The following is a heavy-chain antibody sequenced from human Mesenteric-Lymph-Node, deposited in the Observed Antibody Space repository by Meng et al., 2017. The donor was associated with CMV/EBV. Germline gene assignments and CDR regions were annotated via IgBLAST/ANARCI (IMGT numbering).Heavy chain of an antibody. D-gene: IGHD2-2*01. J-gene: IGHJ4*02. V-gene: IGHV1-3*01. Sequence: YSFTSYGMHWVRQAPGQRLEWMGWINAGNGNTKYSQKFQGRVTITRDTSASTAYMELSSLRSEDTAVYYCARGPIVVVPAANGWYFDYWGQGTLVTVSS. CDR2: INAGNGNT. CDR1: YSFTSYG. CDR3: ARGPIVVVPAANGWYFDY.